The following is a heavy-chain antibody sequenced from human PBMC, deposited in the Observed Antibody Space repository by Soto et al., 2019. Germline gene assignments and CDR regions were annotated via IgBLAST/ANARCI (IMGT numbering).Heavy chain of an antibody. Sequence: GGALRLSCAASGFTLSSNYISWGRQAPGKGLEWVSVIYSGGSTYYADSVKGRFTISRDNSKSTLYLQMNSLRAEDTAVYYCARDLITARLDVWGQGTTVTVSS. CDR3: ARDLITARLDV. CDR1: GFTLSSNY. V-gene: IGHV3-66*01. CDR2: IYSGGST. D-gene: IGHD6-6*01. J-gene: IGHJ6*02.